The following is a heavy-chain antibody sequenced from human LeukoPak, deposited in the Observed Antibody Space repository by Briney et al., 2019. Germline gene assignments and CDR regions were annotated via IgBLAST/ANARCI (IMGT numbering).Heavy chain of an antibody. CDR3: ASPYSGSPP. CDR1: GYSISSGYY. Sequence: SETLSLTCAVSGYSISSGYYWSWIRQPPGKGLEWIGEINHSGSTNYNPSLKSRVTISVDTSKNQFSLKLSSVTAADTAVYYCASPYSGSPPFGQGTLVTVSS. D-gene: IGHD1-26*01. V-gene: IGHV4-34*01. CDR2: INHSGST. J-gene: IGHJ5*02.